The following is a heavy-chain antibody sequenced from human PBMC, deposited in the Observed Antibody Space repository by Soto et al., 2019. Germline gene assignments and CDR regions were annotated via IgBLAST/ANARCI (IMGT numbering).Heavy chain of an antibody. CDR2: IIPIFGTA. Sequence: ASVKVSCKASGGTFSSYAISWVRQAPGQGLEWMGGIIPIFGTANYAQKFQGRVTITADESTSTAYMELSSLRTEDTAVYYCARDDSPTYSSSYVGEYYYYGMDVWGQGTTVTVSS. CDR1: GGTFSSYA. J-gene: IGHJ6*02. CDR3: ARDDSPTYSSSYVGEYYYYGMDV. D-gene: IGHD6-6*01. V-gene: IGHV1-69*13.